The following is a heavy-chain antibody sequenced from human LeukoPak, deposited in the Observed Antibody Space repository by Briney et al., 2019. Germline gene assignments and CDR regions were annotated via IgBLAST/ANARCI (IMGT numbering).Heavy chain of an antibody. Sequence: SETLSLTCTASGGSINTFYWNWIRQPAGKGLEWIGRMYFTGSTNYNPSLRSRVTMSVDTSKMQFPLRLTSVTAADTAVYYCATDRDWDLGFDLWGQGTLVTVS. D-gene: IGHD1-26*01. V-gene: IGHV4-4*07. CDR1: GGSINTFY. J-gene: IGHJ4*02. CDR2: MYFTGST. CDR3: ATDRDWDLGFDL.